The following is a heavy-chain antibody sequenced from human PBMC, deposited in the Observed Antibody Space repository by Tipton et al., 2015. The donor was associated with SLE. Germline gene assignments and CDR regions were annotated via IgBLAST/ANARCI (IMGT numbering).Heavy chain of an antibody. Sequence: TLSLTCTVSGGSISSSSYYWGWIRQPPGKGLEWIGSIYHSGSTYYNPSLKSRVTISVDTSKNQFSLKLSSVTAADTAVYYCATQGGSGGHDAFDIWGQGTMVTVSS. CDR2: IYHSGST. D-gene: IGHD3-16*01. CDR1: GGSISSSSYY. V-gene: IGHV4-39*07. CDR3: ATQGGSGGHDAFDI. J-gene: IGHJ3*02.